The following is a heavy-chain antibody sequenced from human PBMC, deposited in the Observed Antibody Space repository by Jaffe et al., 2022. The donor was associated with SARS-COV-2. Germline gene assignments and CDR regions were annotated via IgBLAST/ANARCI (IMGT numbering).Heavy chain of an antibody. CDR1: GGSFSGYY. CDR2: INHSGST. J-gene: IGHJ3*02. D-gene: IGHD5-18*01. Sequence: QVQLQQWGAGLLKPSETLSLTCAVYGGSFSGYYWSWIRQPPGKGLEWIGEINHSGSTNYNPSLKSRVTISVDTSKNQFSLKLSSVTAADTAVYYCARRVGGGYNHPTPRGPLVDAFDIWGQGTMVTVSS. V-gene: IGHV4-34*01. CDR3: ARRVGGGYNHPTPRGPLVDAFDI.